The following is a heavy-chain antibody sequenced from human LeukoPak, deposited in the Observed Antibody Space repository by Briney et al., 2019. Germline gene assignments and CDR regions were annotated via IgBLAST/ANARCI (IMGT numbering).Heavy chain of an antibody. CDR2: ISSGATVL. CDR3: ARASYSDGWRLFDF. V-gene: IGHV3-48*03. J-gene: IGHJ4*02. D-gene: IGHD6-19*01. CDR1: GFTFSLYE. Sequence: GGSLRLSCAASGFTFSLYEMNWVRQAPGKGLEWISYISSGATVLDYADSVKGRFTISRDNTKNSLSLEINSLRVEDTAIYYCARASYSDGWRLFDFWGQGTLVTVSS.